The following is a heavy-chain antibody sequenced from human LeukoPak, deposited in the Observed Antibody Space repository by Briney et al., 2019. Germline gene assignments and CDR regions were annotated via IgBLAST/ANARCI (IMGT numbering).Heavy chain of an antibody. CDR3: AKKIRYFDSPDDY. J-gene: IGHJ4*02. CDR2: ISYDGSNK. D-gene: IGHD3-9*01. CDR1: GFTFSSYA. Sequence: PGGSLRLSCAASGFTFSSYAMHWVRQAPGKGLEWVAVISYDGSNKYYADSVKGRFTISRDNSKNTLYLQMNSLRAEDTAVYYCAKKIRYFDSPDDYWGQGTLVTVSS. V-gene: IGHV3-30*04.